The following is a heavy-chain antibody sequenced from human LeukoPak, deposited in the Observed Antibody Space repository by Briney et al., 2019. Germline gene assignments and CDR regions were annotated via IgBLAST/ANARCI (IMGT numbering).Heavy chain of an antibody. J-gene: IGHJ5*02. V-gene: IGHV3-30*02. D-gene: IGHD3-3*01. CDR2: IRYDGSNK. CDR3: AKGFWSDYNWFDP. Sequence: PGGSLRLSCAASGFTFSSYGMHWVRQAPGKGLEWVAFIRYDGSNKYYADSVKGRFTISRDNSKNALYLQMNSLIAEDTAVYYCAKGFWSDYNWFDPWGQGTLVTVSS. CDR1: GFTFSSYG.